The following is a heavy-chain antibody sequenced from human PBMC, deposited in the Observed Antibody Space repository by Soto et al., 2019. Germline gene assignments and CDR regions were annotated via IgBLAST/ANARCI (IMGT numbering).Heavy chain of an antibody. Sequence: QVQLVESGGGVVQPGRSLRLSCAASGFTFSSYAMHWVRQAPGKGLEWVAVISYDGSNKYYADSVKGRFTISRDNSKNTLYLQMNSLRAEDTAVYYCARVIVPAAPIDYWGQGTLVTVSS. J-gene: IGHJ4*02. CDR2: ISYDGSNK. CDR1: GFTFSSYA. CDR3: ARVIVPAAPIDY. V-gene: IGHV3-30-3*01. D-gene: IGHD2-2*01.